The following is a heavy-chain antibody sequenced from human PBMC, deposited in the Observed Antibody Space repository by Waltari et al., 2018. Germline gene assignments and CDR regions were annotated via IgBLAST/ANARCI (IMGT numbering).Heavy chain of an antibody. D-gene: IGHD3-10*01. J-gene: IGHJ4*02. CDR2: ISGSGGGT. CDR3: AKDLFSLMVRGVIPYYFDS. CDR1: GFTFSSYA. Sequence: EVQLVESGGGLVQPGGSLRLPCAASGFTFSSYAMSWVRKAAGKGLEWVSVISGSGGGTYYADSVKGRFTISRDNSKNTLYLQMNGLRAEDTAVYYCAKDLFSLMVRGVIPYYFDSWGQGTLVTVSS. V-gene: IGHV3-23*04.